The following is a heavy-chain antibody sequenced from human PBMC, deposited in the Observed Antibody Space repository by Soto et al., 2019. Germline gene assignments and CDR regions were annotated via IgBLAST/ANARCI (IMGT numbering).Heavy chain of an antibody. Sequence: EVQLLESGGGLVQPGGSLRVSCAASVFTFRTFVMSWVRQAPGKGLEWVSAIGGNGGEAFYADSVKGRFTISRDNSRNTLYLQMNSLRAEDTALYFCAQYRGWGVLSPSHDYWGRGTLVTVSS. CDR1: VFTFRTFV. CDR2: IGGNGGEA. CDR3: AQYRGWGVLSPSHDY. V-gene: IGHV3-23*01. D-gene: IGHD3-16*01. J-gene: IGHJ4*02.